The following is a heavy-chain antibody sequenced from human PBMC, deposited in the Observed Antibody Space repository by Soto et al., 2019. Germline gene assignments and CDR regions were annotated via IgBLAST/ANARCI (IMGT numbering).Heavy chain of an antibody. V-gene: IGHV3-48*03. CDR2: ISSSGSTI. CDR3: ARDIAVAGYYYYGMDV. J-gene: IGHJ6*02. Sequence: WGSLRLSCAASGFAFISYEMSLFRHSPGKWLEWASYISSSGSTIYYADSVKGRFTISRDNAKNSLYLQMNSLRAEDTAVYYCARDIAVAGYYYYGMDVWGQGTTVTVSS. CDR1: GFAFISYE. D-gene: IGHD6-19*01.